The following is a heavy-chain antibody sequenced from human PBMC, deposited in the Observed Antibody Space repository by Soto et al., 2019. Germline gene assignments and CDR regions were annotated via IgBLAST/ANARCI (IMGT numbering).Heavy chain of an antibody. CDR3: ARGYRGVPSQYEVNDAFDI. Sequence: VQLVESGGGLVKPGGSLRLSCAASGFSFSNYAMNWVRQAPGEGLEWVSSISSSSTYIYYADSIQGRFTISRDNARNSLSLQLSSLRVEDTAVYYCARGYRGVPSQYEVNDAFDIWGQGTLVTVSS. J-gene: IGHJ3*02. V-gene: IGHV3-21*01. CDR2: ISSSSTYI. CDR1: GFSFSNYA. D-gene: IGHD3-10*01.